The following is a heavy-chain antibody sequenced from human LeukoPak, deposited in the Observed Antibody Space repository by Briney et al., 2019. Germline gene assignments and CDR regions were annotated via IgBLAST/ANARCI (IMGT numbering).Heavy chain of an antibody. J-gene: IGHJ6*02. CDR3: WRGNCDIVVVLAATTYYYYGMDV. D-gene: IGHD2-2*01. V-gene: IGHV4-61*01. Sequence: SETLSLTCTVSGGSFSSGSYYWSWIRQPPGKGLEWIGYIYYSGSTNYNPSLKSRVNISVDTSKNQFSLKLSSVTAADTAVYYCWRGNCDIVVVLAATTYYYYGMDVWGQGTTVTVSS. CDR1: GGSFSSGSYY. CDR2: IYYSGST.